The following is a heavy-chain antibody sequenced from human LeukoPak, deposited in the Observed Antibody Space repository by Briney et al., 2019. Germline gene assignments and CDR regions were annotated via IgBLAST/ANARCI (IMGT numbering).Heavy chain of an antibody. J-gene: IGHJ4*02. CDR1: GFTFSSYT. Sequence: GGSLRLSCAASGFTFSSYTMNWVRQAPGKGLEWLSYISSSGSTIYYADSVKGRFTISRDNSKNTLYLQMNSLRAEDTAVYYCARGGDGYNYFDYWGQGTLVTVSS. CDR3: ARGGDGYNYFDY. CDR2: ISSSGSTI. D-gene: IGHD5-24*01. V-gene: IGHV3-48*01.